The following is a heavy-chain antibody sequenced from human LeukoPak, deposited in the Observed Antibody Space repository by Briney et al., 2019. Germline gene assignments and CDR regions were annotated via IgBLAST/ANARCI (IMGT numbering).Heavy chain of an antibody. D-gene: IGHD1-1*01. CDR3: ARGYGGRGEYPTTPPYYYYYGMDV. J-gene: IGHJ6*02. V-gene: IGHV3-21*01. CDR1: GFTFSSYS. CDR2: ISSSSSYI. Sequence: NPGGSLRLSCAASGFTFSSYSMNWVRQAPEKGLEWVSSISSSSSYIYYADSVKGRFTISRDNAENSLYLQMNSLRAEDTAVYYCARGYGGRGEYPTTPPYYYYYGMDVWGQGTTVTVSS.